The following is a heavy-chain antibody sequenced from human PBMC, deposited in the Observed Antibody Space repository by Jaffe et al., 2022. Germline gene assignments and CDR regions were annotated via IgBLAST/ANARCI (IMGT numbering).Heavy chain of an antibody. V-gene: IGHV1-2*06. CDR3: ARLFTDYCSSTSCYPDDY. D-gene: IGHD2-2*01. CDR1: GYTFTGYY. Sequence: QVQLVQSGAEVKKPGASVKVSCKASGYTFTGYYMHWVRQAPGQGLEWMGRINPNSGGTNYAQKFQGRVTMTRDTSISTAYMELSRLRSDDTAVYYCARLFTDYCSSTSCYPDDYWGQGTLVTVSS. J-gene: IGHJ4*02. CDR2: INPNSGGT.